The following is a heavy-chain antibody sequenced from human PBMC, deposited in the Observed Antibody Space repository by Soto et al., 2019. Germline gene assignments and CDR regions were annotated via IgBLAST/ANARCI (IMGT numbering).Heavy chain of an antibody. D-gene: IGHD3-22*01. J-gene: IGHJ4*02. CDR2: IRSKSNSYAT. CDR1: GFAFSGSA. CDR3: TRLAYDTRGSYHDY. Sequence: PGGSLRLSCAASGFAFSGSAMHWVRQASGKGLEWVGRIRSKSNSYATVYAASIEGRFTISRDDSTNTAYLHMNSLKTEDTAVYFCTRLAYDTRGSYHDYWGQGTLVTVSS. V-gene: IGHV3-73*01.